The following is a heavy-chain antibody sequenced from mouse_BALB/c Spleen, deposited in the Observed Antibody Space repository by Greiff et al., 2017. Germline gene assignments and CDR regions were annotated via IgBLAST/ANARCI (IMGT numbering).Heavy chain of an antibody. V-gene: IGHV2-2*02. J-gene: IGHJ3*01. D-gene: IGHD1-3*01. CDR1: GFSLTSYG. CDR2: IWSGGST. CDR3: AREWGGFAY. Sequence: VMLVESGPGLVQPSQSLSITCTVSGFSLTSYGVHWVRQSPGKGLEWLGVIWSGGSTDYNAAFISRLSISKDNSKSQVFFKMNSLQANDTAIYYCAREWGGFAYWGQGTLVTVSA.